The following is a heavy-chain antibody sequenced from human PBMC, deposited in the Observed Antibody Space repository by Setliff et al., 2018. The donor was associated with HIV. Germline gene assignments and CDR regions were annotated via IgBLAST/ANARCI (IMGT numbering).Heavy chain of an antibody. D-gene: IGHD5-12*01. Sequence: SETLSLTCTVSGGSFSDYYWTWIRQPPNEGLEWIGEINDRGNTNYMPSLRSRVTISVDTSKNQFSLKLTSVTAADSAIYYCARGRHIEATIPLDHWGQGTLVTV. CDR1: GGSFSDYY. CDR2: INDRGNT. CDR3: ARGRHIEATIPLDH. J-gene: IGHJ4*02. V-gene: IGHV4-34*01.